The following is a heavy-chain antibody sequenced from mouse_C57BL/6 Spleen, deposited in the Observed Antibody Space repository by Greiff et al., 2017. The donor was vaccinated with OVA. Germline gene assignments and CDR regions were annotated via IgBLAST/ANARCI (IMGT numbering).Heavy chain of an antibody. CDR2: IYPGSGST. CDR1: GYTFTSYW. D-gene: IGHD1-1*01. CDR3: ASGTTVVASDY. V-gene: IGHV1-55*01. J-gene: IGHJ2*01. Sequence: VHLQQPGAELVKPGASVKMSCKASGYTFTSYWITWVKQRPGQGLEWIGDIYPGSGSTNYNEKFKSKATLTVDTSSSTAYMQLSSLTSEDSAVSYCASGTTVVASDYWGQGTTLTVSS.